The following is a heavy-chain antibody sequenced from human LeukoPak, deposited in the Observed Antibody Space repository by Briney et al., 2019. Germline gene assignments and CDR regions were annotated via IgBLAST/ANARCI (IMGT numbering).Heavy chain of an antibody. CDR2: INPNSGGT. D-gene: IGHD1-1*01. J-gene: IGHJ5*02. V-gene: IGHV1-2*02. CDR1: EYTFSDYY. CDR3: ARGDHTGLDNWFDP. Sequence: ASVKVSCKASEYTFSDYYIHWVRQAPGQGLEWMGWINPNSGGTKYAQKFHGRVTMTRDTSISTAYMELSRLRGDDTAVYYCARGDHTGLDNWFDPWGQGTLVTVSS.